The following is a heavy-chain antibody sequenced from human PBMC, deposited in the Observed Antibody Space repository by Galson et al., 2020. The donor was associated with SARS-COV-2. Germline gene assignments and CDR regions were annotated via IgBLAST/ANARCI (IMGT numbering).Heavy chain of an antibody. CDR3: ALEDGYFDF. CDR2: ISPGGRS. CDR1: GGSISTDAYY. J-gene: IGHJ4*02. Sequence: SETLSLTCPVSGGSISTDAYYWSWIRQPAGKGLEWIGHISPGGRSNANPSLESRVTLSLDTSRNQFSLKLRSVTAADTAVYYCALEDGYFDFWGQGILVTVSS. V-gene: IGHV4-61*09.